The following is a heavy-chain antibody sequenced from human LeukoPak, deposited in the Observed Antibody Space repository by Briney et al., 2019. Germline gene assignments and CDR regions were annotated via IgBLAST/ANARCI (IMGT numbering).Heavy chain of an antibody. Sequence: GGSLRLSCAASGFTFSNHWMHWVRQAPGKGLMWVSRINRDGSRTDHADSVKGRFTISRDNSKNTLYLQMTTLRAEDTAVYYCARDADTSEFFSWLDLWGQGTLVTVSS. D-gene: IGHD3-22*01. V-gene: IGHV3-74*01. CDR1: GFTFSNHW. J-gene: IGHJ5*02. CDR2: INRDGSRT. CDR3: ARDADTSEFFSWLDL.